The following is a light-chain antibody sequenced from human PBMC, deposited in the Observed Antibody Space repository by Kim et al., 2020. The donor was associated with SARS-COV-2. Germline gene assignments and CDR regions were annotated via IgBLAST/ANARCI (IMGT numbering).Light chain of an antibody. Sequence: EVVLTQSPGTLSLSPGERATLSCRASQPISSAYLAWHQQKPGQPPRLLIYDASRMATGIPDRFSGSGSGTDFTLTISRLDPEDFAVYYCPRYETFGRGTKVDIK. CDR2: DAS. J-gene: IGKJ1*01. CDR3: PRYET. V-gene: IGKV3-20*01. CDR1: QPISSAY.